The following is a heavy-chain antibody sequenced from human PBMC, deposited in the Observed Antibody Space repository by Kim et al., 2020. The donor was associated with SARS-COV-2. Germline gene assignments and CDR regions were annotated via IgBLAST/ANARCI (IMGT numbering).Heavy chain of an antibody. D-gene: IGHD6-19*01. CDR3: ARDSSGWSYNDY. J-gene: IGHJ4*02. Sequence: TYKPSLQSRVTISLDTSRNQFSLKLGSVTAADTAIYYCARDSSGWSYNDYWGQGMLVTVTS. V-gene: IGHV4-59*01.